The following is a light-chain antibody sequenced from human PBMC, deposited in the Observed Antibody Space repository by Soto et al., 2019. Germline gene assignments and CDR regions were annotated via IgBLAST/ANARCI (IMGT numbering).Light chain of an antibody. V-gene: IGLV1-44*01. J-gene: IGLJ2*01. Sequence: QSVLTKPPSPSVTPGQMVTISSAACSSNIGSYSVNWYQQLPGTAPKLLIHSSNQRTAGAPDRFSGSKSGTSASLAISGLQSEDEADYYCAAWDDSLNGVVFGGGTQLTVL. CDR1: SSNIGSYS. CDR3: AAWDDSLNGVV. CDR2: SSN.